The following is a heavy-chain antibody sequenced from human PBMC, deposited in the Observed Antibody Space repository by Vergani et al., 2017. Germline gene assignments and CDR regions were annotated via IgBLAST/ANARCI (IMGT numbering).Heavy chain of an antibody. J-gene: IGHJ4*02. D-gene: IGHD5-24*01. V-gene: IGHV4-39*01. CDR2: IYYSGNT. CDR3: ARGEMATVQYYFDY. Sequence: QVQLQQWGAGLLKPSETLSLTCAVSGGSISSSSYYWGWIRQPPGKGLEWIGSIYYSGNTNYNPSLKSRVTIFVDTSKNQFSLKLSSMAAADTAVYYCARGEMATVQYYFDYWGQGTLVTVSS. CDR1: GGSISSSSYY.